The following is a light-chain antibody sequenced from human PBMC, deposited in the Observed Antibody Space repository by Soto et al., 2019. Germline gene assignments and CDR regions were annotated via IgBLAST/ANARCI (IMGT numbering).Light chain of an antibody. J-gene: IGLJ3*02. CDR1: SSDIGGYNY. V-gene: IGLV2-14*01. CDR2: EVS. CDR3: VSYSGTTTQV. Sequence: QSALTQPASVSGSPGQSITISCTGTSSDIGGYNYVSWYQQYPGKAPKLIISEVSNRPSGVSTRFSGSKSGNTASLTISGLQADDEADYYCVSYSGTTTQVFGGGTKVTVL.